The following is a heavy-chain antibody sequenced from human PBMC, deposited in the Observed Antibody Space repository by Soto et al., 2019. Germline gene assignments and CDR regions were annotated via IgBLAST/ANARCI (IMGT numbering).Heavy chain of an antibody. CDR1: GFTVKNYQ. V-gene: IGHV3-53*01. CDR2: IYSGGVT. J-gene: IGHJ6*02. CDR3: ARDRSTTGYYGLDV. D-gene: IGHD1-26*01. Sequence: LRLSCAASGFTVKNYQMNWVRQTPGKGLEWVSVIYSGGVTYYPDSVKGRFTTIRDTSKNTVYLQMNSLRADDTAMYYCARDRSTTGYYGLDVWGQGTTVTVSS.